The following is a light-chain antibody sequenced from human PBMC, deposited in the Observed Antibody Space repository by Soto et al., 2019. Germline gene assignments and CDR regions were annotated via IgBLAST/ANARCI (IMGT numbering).Light chain of an antibody. V-gene: IGKV1-39*01. J-gene: IGKJ5*01. CDR2: SAS. Sequence: IQMTQSPFSLSASVGDRVTITCRASRSINIFLNWYQQKPGGAPKLLIYSASTLQTGVPSRFTGSGSGTDFTLSISSLQPEDTATYYCQQGYGTPFTFGQGTRLEIK. CDR3: QQGYGTPFT. CDR1: RSINIF.